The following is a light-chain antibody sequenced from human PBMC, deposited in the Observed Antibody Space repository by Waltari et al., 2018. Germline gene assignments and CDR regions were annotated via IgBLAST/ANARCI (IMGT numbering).Light chain of an antibody. Sequence: ESVLTQSPGTLSLSLGERAPVPFRASQSVSRALAWYQQKPGQAPRLRIYGASTRATGLPDRFSGSGSWTDFSLTISRLEPDDFAIYYCQHYLRLPVTFGQGTTVEI. V-gene: IGKV3-20*01. CDR3: QHYLRLPVT. J-gene: IGKJ1*01. CDR1: QSVSRA. CDR2: GAS.